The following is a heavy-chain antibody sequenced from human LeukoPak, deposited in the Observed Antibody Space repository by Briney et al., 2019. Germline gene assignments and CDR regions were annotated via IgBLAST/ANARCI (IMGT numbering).Heavy chain of an antibody. J-gene: IGHJ6*03. D-gene: IGHD4-11*01. CDR2: IYTSGST. CDR1: GGSISSGSYY. Sequence: SETLSLTCTVSGGSISSGSYYWSWIRQPAGKGLEWIGRIYTSGSTNYNPSLKSRVTISVDTSKNQFSLKLSSVTAADTAVYYCVRALQTQRRGSGSYYYYMDVWGKGTTVTVSS. CDR3: VRALQTQRRGSGSYYYYMDV. V-gene: IGHV4-61*02.